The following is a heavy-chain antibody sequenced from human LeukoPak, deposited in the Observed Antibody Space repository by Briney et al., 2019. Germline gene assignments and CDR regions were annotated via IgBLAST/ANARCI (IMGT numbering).Heavy chain of an antibody. CDR1: GGSISSSSYY. V-gene: IGHV4-39*07. CDR2: INHSGST. CDR3: ARGGSREAYSSPGLYVYGMDV. Sequence: SETLSLTCTVSGGSISSSSYYWSWIRQPPGKGLEWIGEINHSGSTNYNPSLKSRVTISVDTSKNQFSLKLSSVTAADTAVYYCARGGSREAYSSPGLYVYGMDVWGQGTTVTVSS. J-gene: IGHJ6*02. D-gene: IGHD3-16*01.